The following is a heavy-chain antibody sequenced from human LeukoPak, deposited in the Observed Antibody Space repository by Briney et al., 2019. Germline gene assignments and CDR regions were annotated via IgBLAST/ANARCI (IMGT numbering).Heavy chain of an antibody. CDR3: ARGTEGYTYGEFDS. J-gene: IGHJ5*01. V-gene: IGHV3-74*01. Sequence: GGSLRLSCAASGFTFSDYWMHWVRQAPGKGLVWVSRIHRDGSSTTYADSVKGRFTISRDNAKNTLYLQMNSLRAEDTAMYHCARGTEGYTYGEFDSWGQGTLVTVSS. D-gene: IGHD5-18*01. CDR1: GFTFSDYW. CDR2: IHRDGSST.